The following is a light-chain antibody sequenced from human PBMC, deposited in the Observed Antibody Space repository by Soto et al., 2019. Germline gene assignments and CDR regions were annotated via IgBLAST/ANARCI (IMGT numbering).Light chain of an antibody. J-gene: IGKJ5*01. CDR3: QQYNNWPPIT. CDR2: DTS. CDR1: QGIGDT. Sequence: LVLTQSPATLSVSPWLRLTAFASFSQGIGDTLAWYQHKPGQTPRLLSYDTSARATGVPAMFSGSRSGPEFTLTISSLQSEDFAVYYCQQYNNWPPITFGQGTRLEIK. V-gene: IGKV3-15*01.